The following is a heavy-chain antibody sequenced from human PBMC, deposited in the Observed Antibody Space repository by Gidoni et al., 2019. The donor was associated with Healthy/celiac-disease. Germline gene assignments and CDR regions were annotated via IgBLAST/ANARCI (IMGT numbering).Heavy chain of an antibody. V-gene: IGHV1-2*02. J-gene: IGHJ6*02. Sequence: QVQLVQSGAEVKTPGASVKVSCKASGYTFTGYYMHGVRQAPGQGLEWMGWINPNSGGTNYAQKFQGRVTMTRDTSISTAYMELSRLRSDDTAVYYCARDQTYYYDSSGYYDTYYYYGMDVWGQGTTVTVSS. CDR2: INPNSGGT. CDR3: ARDQTYYYDSSGYYDTYYYYGMDV. CDR1: GYTFTGYY. D-gene: IGHD3-22*01.